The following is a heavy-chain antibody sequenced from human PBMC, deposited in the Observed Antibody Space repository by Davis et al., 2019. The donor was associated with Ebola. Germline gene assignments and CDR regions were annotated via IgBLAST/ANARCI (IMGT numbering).Heavy chain of an antibody. CDR1: GGSISSSSYY. CDR3: ARGAWTRKGWFDP. J-gene: IGHJ5*02. Sequence: MPSETLSLTCTVSGGSISSSSYYWGWIRQPPGKGLEWIGSIYYSGSTYYNPSLKSRVTISVDTSKNQFSLKLSSVTAADTAVYYCARGAWTRKGWFDPWGQGTLVTVSS. CDR2: IYYSGST. D-gene: IGHD3/OR15-3a*01. V-gene: IGHV4-39*07.